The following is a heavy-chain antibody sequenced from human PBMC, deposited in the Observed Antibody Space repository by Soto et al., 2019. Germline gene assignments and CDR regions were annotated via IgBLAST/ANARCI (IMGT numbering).Heavy chain of an antibody. J-gene: IGHJ1*01. CDR1: GGSVSSGSYY. CDR3: ARGGYYEYSQP. CDR2: IYHSGSA. V-gene: IGHV4-61*01. Sequence: QVQLQESGPGLVKPSETLSLTCTVSGGSVSSGSYYWSWIRQPPGKGLEWIGYIYHSGSANFNPSLKRRVTISVATSKNQFSRKLRSVTAADTAVYYCARGGYYEYSQPWGQGTLVTVSS. D-gene: IGHD5-18*01.